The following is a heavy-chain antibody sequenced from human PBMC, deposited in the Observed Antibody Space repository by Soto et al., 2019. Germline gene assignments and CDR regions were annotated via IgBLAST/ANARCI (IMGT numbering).Heavy chain of an antibody. Sequence: EVQVLESGGGLVQPGGSLRLSCAASGFTFINYAMNWVRQAPGKGLEWVSSISGGGDAAFFPDSVSGRFTISRDNSKNTVTLQMNSLGVDDTAVYYCARKILGSTTRPNYWYFDLWGRGTLVTVSS. J-gene: IGHJ2*01. CDR1: GFTFINYA. V-gene: IGHV3-23*01. D-gene: IGHD7-27*01. CDR2: ISGGGDAA. CDR3: ARKILGSTTRPNYWYFDL.